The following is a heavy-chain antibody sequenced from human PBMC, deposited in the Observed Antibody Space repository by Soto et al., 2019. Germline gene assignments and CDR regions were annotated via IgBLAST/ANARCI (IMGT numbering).Heavy chain of an antibody. CDR2: ISGSGGST. J-gene: IGHJ6*03. V-gene: IGHV3-23*01. Sequence: GGSLRLSCAASGFTFSSYAMSWVRQAPGKGLEWVSAISGSGGSTHSADSVKGRFTISRDNSKNTLYLQMNSLRAEDTAVYYCAKAGGYCSSTSCYHYYYYYMDFWGKGTTVTVSS. CDR1: GFTFSSYA. D-gene: IGHD2-2*03. CDR3: AKAGGYCSSTSCYHYYYYYMDF.